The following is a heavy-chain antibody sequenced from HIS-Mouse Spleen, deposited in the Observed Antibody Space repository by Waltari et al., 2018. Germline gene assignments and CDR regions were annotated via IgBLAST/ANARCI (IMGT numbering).Heavy chain of an antibody. D-gene: IGHD6-13*01. V-gene: IGHV4-39*07. CDR1: GASISSSSYY. J-gene: IGHJ2*01. CDR2: TYNSGIT. CDR3: AREIPYSSSWYDWYFDL. Sequence: QLQLQESGPGLVKPSETLSLTCTVSGASISSSSYYCGWIRQPPGKGLEWIGSTYNSGITYYNPSLKSRVTISVDTSKNQFSLKLSSVTAADTAVYYCAREIPYSSSWYDWYFDLWGRGTLVTVSS.